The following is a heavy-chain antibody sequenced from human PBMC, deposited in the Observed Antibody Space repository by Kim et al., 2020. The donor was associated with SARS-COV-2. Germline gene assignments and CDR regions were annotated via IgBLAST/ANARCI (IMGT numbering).Heavy chain of an antibody. V-gene: IGHV4-34*01. D-gene: IGHD4-17*01. Sequence: SETLSLTCAVYGGSFSGYYWSWIRQPPGKGLEWIGEINHSGSTNYNPSLKSRVTISVDTSKNQFSLKLSSVTAADTAVYYCARSKARRYGDYAGSDYWGQGTLVTVSS. CDR3: ARSKARRYGDYAGSDY. J-gene: IGHJ4*02. CDR1: GGSFSGYY. CDR2: INHSGST.